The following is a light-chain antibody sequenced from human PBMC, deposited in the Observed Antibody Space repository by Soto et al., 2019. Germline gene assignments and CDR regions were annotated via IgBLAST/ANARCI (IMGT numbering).Light chain of an antibody. V-gene: IGKV3-20*01. Sequence: EIVLTQAPGTLSLSPGERATLSCRASQSVSSSSLAWYQQKPGQAPRLLIYGASSRATGFPDRFSGSGSGTDFTLTISRLEPEDFAVYYCQQYGSSPPAFGQGTKVEI. CDR3: QQYGSSPPA. J-gene: IGKJ1*01. CDR2: GAS. CDR1: QSVSSSS.